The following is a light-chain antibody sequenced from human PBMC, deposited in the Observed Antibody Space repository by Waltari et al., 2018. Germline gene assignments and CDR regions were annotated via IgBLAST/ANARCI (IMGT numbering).Light chain of an antibody. CDR2: DVT. CDR1: SSDIGTYNF. J-gene: IGLJ3*02. V-gene: IGLV2-14*01. CDR3: TSYTTSSTWV. Sequence: QSALTQPASVSGTPGQSITISCTGTSSDIGTYNFVSWYQQHPGQVPKLMIFDVTKRPSGVSCRFFGSKSANTASLTISGLQAEDEANYYCTSYTTSSTWVFGGGTRLTVL.